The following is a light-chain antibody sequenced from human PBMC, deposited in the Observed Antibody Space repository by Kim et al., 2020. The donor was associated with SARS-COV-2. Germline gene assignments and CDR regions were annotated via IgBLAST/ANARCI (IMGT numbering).Light chain of an antibody. CDR2: EVS. J-gene: IGLJ2*01. CDR3: CSYAGSSTLVV. V-gene: IGLV2-23*02. CDR1: SRDVGSYNL. Sequence: QSIPIPCTGTSRDVGSYNLVSWYQQPPGKAPKLMIYEVSKRPSGVSNRFSGSKSGNTASLTISGLQAEDEADYYCCSYAGSSTLVVFGGGTQLTVL.